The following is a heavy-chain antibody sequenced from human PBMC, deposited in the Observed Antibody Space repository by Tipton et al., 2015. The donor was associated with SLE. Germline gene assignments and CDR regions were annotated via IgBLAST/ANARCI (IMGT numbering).Heavy chain of an antibody. Sequence: SLRLSCAASGFTFSSYSMNWVRQAPGKGLEWVSYISSSSSTIYYADSVKGRFTISRDNAKNSLYLQMNSLRAEDTAVYYCARGGDIGYCSGDSCYYRDYFDSWGQGTLVTVSS. CDR1: GFTFSSYS. D-gene: IGHD2-15*01. J-gene: IGHJ4*02. CDR3: ARGGDIGYCSGDSCYYRDYFDS. V-gene: IGHV3-48*01. CDR2: ISSSSSTI.